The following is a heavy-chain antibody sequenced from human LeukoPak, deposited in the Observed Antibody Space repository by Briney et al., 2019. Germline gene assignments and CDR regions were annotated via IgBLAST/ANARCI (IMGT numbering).Heavy chain of an antibody. CDR3: AKGDFWSGYFNY. CDR2: IYYSGST. J-gene: IGHJ4*02. Sequence: SETLSLTCTVSGGSISSYYWSWIRQPPGKGLEWIGYIYYSGSTNYNPSLKSRVTISVDTSKNQFSLKLSSVTAADTAVYYCAKGDFWSGYFNYWGQGTLVTVSS. CDR1: GGSISSYY. V-gene: IGHV4-59*01. D-gene: IGHD3-3*01.